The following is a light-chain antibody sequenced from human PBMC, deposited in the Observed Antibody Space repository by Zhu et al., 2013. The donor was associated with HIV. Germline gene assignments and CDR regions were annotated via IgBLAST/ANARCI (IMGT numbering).Light chain of an antibody. J-gene: IGKJ4*01. Sequence: EIVMTQSPTTLSVSPGEGATLSCRASQGLTTNLAWYQHKPGQAPRVLIYGASSRAAGIPARFSGSGSGTEFTLTISRLQSEDFAVYYCQQYNNWPPLTFGGGTKVEIK. CDR3: QQYNNWPPLT. CDR1: QGLTTN. V-gene: IGKV3-15*01. CDR2: GAS.